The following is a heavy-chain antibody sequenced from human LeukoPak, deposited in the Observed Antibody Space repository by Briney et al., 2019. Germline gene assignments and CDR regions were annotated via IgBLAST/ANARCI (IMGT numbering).Heavy chain of an antibody. CDR1: GFTFSNFW. J-gene: IGHJ4*02. V-gene: IGHV3-74*01. Sequence: GGSLRLSCAASGFTFSNFWMHWVRQAPGKGLVWVSRINSDGSSTSYADSVKGRFTISRNNAENTLYLQMNSLRAEDTAAYFCATGQLWGSYYYDYWGQGTLVTVSS. D-gene: IGHD3-3*01. CDR3: ATGQLWGSYYYDY. CDR2: INSDGSST.